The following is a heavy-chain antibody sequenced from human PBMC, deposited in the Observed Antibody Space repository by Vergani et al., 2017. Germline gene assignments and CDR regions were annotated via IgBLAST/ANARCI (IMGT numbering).Heavy chain of an antibody. V-gene: IGHV4-39*01. D-gene: IGHD6-13*01. CDR1: GGSISSSSYY. CDR3: AGSPRIAAAGISGSRFDP. Sequence: LQLQESGPGLVKPSETLSLTCTVSGGSISSSSYYWGWIRQPTGNGLEWIGSIYYSGSTYTNPSLKSRVTISVDTSKNQLSLKLSSVTAADTAVYYCAGSPRIAAAGISGSRFDPWGQGTLVTVSS. CDR2: IYYSGST. J-gene: IGHJ5*02.